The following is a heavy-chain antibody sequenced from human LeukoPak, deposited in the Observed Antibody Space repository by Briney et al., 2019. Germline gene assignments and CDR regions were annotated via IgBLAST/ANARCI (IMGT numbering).Heavy chain of an antibody. D-gene: IGHD4-17*01. CDR3: ARLRDYLYAFGI. CDR2: IYYSGST. J-gene: IGHJ3*02. CDR1: GGSISSYY. V-gene: IGHV4-59*08. Sequence: PSQTLSLTCTVSGGSISSYYWSWIRQPPGKGLEWIGYIYYSGSTNYNPSLKSRVTISVDTSKNQFSLKLSSVTAADTAVYYCARLRDYLYAFGIWGQGTMVTVSS.